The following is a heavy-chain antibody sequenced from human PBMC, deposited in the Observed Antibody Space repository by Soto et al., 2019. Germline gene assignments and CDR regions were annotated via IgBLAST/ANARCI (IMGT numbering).Heavy chain of an antibody. D-gene: IGHD1-26*01. CDR3: ARSPGGYYID. J-gene: IGHJ3*01. V-gene: IGHV3-74*01. Sequence: EVQLVESGGGLVQPGGSLRLSCADSGFSFSTYWMHWVRQGPGKGLVWVSRISPDGSSTNYADSVRGRFTISRDNAKNTLYMQMYSLRAEDTAIYYCARSPGGYYIDWGQGTMVTVS. CDR2: ISPDGSST. CDR1: GFSFSTYW.